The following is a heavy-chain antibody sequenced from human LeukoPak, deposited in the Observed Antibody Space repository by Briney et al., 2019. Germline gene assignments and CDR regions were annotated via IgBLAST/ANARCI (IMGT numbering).Heavy chain of an antibody. CDR3: ARLSSGWQTFDY. J-gene: IGHJ4*02. V-gene: IGHV1-18*01. Sequence: ASVKVSCKASGYTFTSYGISWVRQAPGQGLEWMGWISAYNGNINYAQKLQGRVTMTTDTSTSTAYMELRSLRSDDTAVYYCARLSSGWQTFDYWGQGTLVTVSS. CDR2: ISAYNGNI. D-gene: IGHD6-19*01. CDR1: GYTFTSYG.